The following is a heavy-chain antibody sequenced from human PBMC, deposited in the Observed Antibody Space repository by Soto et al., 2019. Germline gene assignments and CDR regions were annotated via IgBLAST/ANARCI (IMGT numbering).Heavy chain of an antibody. D-gene: IGHD1-26*01. J-gene: IGHJ1*01. Sequence: SETLSLTCAVSGGSLSSSNWWSWVRQPPGQTLEWLGELFYSGSTKYNPSLSSRVTISADQSNNVFSLRLTSVTAADTAMYYCVHHGGVPYYHGVWGQGVLVTVSS. V-gene: IGHV4-4*02. CDR3: VHHGGVPYYHGV. CDR1: GGSLSSSNW. CDR2: LFYSGST.